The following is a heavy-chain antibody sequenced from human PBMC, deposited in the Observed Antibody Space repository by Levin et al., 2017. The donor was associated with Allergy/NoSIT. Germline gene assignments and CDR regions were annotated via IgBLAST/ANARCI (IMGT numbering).Heavy chain of an antibody. CDR3: ASQRLLGGIAAAGTMKLYYFDY. J-gene: IGHJ4*02. Sequence: PSETLSLTCAVYGGSFSGYYWSWIRQPPGKGLEWIGEINHSGSTNYNPSLKSRVTISVDTSKNQFSLKLSSVTAADTAVYYCASQRLLGGIAAAGTMKLYYFDYWGQGTLVTVSS. CDR1: GGSFSGYY. V-gene: IGHV4-34*01. D-gene: IGHD6-13*01. CDR2: INHSGST.